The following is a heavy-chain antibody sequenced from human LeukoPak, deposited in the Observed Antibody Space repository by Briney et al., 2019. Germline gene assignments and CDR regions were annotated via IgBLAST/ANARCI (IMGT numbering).Heavy chain of an antibody. CDR3: ARDVHSGYDS. CDR1: GGPISSYY. CDR2: IYYSGST. Sequence: SETLSLTCTVSGGPISSYYWSWIRQPPGKGLEWIGYIYYSGSTNYNPSLKSRVTISVDTSKNQFSLKLSSVTAADTAVYYCARDVHSGYDSWGQGTLVTVSS. V-gene: IGHV4-59*01. D-gene: IGHD5-12*01. J-gene: IGHJ4*02.